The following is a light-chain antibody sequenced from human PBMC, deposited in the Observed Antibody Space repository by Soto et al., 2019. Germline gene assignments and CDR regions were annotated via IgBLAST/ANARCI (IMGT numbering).Light chain of an antibody. CDR3: SSYAGSNNPDV. Sequence: QSVLTQPPSASGSPGQSVTISCTGTSSDVGGYNYVSWYQQHPGKAPKLMIYEVSKRPSGVSDRFSGSKSGNTASLTVSGLQAEDEADYYCSSYAGSNNPDVFGTGTQLTVL. CDR2: EVS. V-gene: IGLV2-8*01. CDR1: SSDVGGYNY. J-gene: IGLJ1*01.